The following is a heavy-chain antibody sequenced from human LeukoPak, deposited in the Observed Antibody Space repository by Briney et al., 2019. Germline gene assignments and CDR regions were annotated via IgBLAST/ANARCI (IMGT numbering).Heavy chain of an antibody. CDR1: GYTFTSYD. V-gene: IGHV1-8*01. Sequence: GASVKVSCKASGYTFTSYDINWVRQATGQGLEWMGWMNPNSGNTGYVQKFQGRVNMTRNTSISTAYMELSSLRSEDTAVYYCARGIRYFDWAIRSYYYYYMDVWGKGTTVTVSS. CDR3: ARGIRYFDWAIRSYYYYYMDV. J-gene: IGHJ6*03. CDR2: MNPNSGNT. D-gene: IGHD3-9*01.